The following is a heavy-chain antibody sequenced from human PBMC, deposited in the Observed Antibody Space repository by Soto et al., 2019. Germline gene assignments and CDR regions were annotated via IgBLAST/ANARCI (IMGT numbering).Heavy chain of an antibody. CDR2: IYPGDSDT. Sequence: GESLKISCKGSGYSFTSYWIGWVRQMPGKGLEWMGIIYPGDSDTRYSPSFQGQVTISADKSISTAYPQWSSLMASDTAMYYCAITYYDILTGYYKKAPGDYYGMVVWGQGTTVTVSS. CDR1: GYSFTSYW. CDR3: AITYYDILTGYYKKAPGDYYGMVV. V-gene: IGHV5-51*01. J-gene: IGHJ6*02. D-gene: IGHD3-9*01.